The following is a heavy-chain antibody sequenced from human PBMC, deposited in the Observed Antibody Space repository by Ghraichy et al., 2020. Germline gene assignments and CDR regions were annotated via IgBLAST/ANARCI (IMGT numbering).Heavy chain of an antibody. CDR2: INHSGST. CDR3: ARGTTRGWFDP. CDR1: GGSFSGYY. J-gene: IGHJ5*02. D-gene: IGHD1-1*01. Sequence: SETLSLTCAVYGGSFSGYYWSWIRQPPGKGLEWIGEINHSGSTNYNPSLKSRVTISVDTSKNQFSLKLSSVTAADTGVYYCARGTTRGWFDPWGQGTLVTVSS. V-gene: IGHV4-34*01.